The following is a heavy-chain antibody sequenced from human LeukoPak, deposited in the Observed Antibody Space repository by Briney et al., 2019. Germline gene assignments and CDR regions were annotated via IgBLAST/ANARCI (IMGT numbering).Heavy chain of an antibody. D-gene: IGHD3-10*01. Sequence: PGGSLRLSCAASGFTVSSNYMSWVRQAPGKGLEWVSVIYSGGSTYYADSVKGRFTISRDNAKNSLYLQMNSLRAEDTAVYYCARDSVYYYGSGSYSYWGQGTLVTVSS. CDR3: ARDSVYYYGSGSYSY. J-gene: IGHJ4*02. CDR1: GFTVSSNY. V-gene: IGHV3-53*01. CDR2: IYSGGST.